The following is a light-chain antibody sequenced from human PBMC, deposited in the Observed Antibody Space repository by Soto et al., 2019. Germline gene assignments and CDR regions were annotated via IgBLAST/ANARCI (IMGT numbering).Light chain of an antibody. J-gene: IGKJ2*01. CDR2: AAS. CDR1: QTINTY. Sequence: DIRMTQSPSSLSASVGDRVTITCRAGQTINTYLNWYQHKPGKAPKLLIYAASSLQSGVPSRFSGSGSGTDFTLTISSLQPEDFATYYCQQLNSHPRTFGQGTKLEIK. V-gene: IGKV1-39*01. CDR3: QQLNSHPRT.